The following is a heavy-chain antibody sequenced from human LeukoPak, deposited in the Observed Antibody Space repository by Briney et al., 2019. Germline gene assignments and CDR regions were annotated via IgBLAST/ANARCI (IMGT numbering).Heavy chain of an antibody. CDR1: GFIVSSSY. CDR3: ARDKRGYSGWYEGGFDY. V-gene: IGHV3-53*01. J-gene: IGHJ4*02. D-gene: IGHD6-19*01. Sequence: GGSLRLSCAASGFIVSSSYMSWVRQAPGKGLEWVSVIHSGGNTYYADSVKGRFTISRDNSKNTLYLQMNSLRAEDTAVYYCARDKRGYSGWYEGGFDYWGQGTLVTVSS. CDR2: IHSGGNT.